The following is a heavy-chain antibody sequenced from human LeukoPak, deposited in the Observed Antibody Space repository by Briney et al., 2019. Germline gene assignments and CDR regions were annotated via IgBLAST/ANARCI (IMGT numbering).Heavy chain of an antibody. J-gene: IGHJ5*02. CDR2: IYSGGST. V-gene: IGHV3-53*01. Sequence: GGSLRLSCAASGFTVSNNYVSWVRQAPGKGLEWVSVIYSGGSTYYADSVKGRFTISRDNSKNTLYLQMNSLRAEDTAVYYCARYWGLDWFDPWGQGTLVTVSS. CDR1: GFTVSNNY. CDR3: ARYWGLDWFDP. D-gene: IGHD2-8*02.